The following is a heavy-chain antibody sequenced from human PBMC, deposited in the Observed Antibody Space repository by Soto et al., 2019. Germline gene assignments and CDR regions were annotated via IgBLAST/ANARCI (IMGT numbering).Heavy chain of an antibody. J-gene: IGHJ5*02. Sequence: EVQLLESGGGLVQPGGSLRLSCAASGFTFSSYAMSWVRQAPGKGLEWVSAISGSGGSTYYADSVKGRFTISRDNSNNTLYLQVKGLRAEDTAVDYCAKDGVGSGWYFGWFDPWGQGTLVTVSS. CDR2: ISGSGGST. CDR3: AKDGVGSGWYFGWFDP. D-gene: IGHD6-13*01. V-gene: IGHV3-23*01. CDR1: GFTFSSYA.